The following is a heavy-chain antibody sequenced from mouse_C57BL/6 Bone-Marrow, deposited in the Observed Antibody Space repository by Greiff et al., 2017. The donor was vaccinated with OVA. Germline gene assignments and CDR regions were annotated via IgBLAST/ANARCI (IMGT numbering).Heavy chain of an antibody. CDR2: IYPRSGNT. V-gene: IGHV1-81*01. Sequence: VQLQESGAELARPGASVKLSCKASGYTFTSYGISWVKQRTGQGLEWIGEIYPRSGNTYYNEKFKGKATLTADKSSSTAYMELRSLTSEDYAVYFCARGSFAYWGQGTLVTVSA. CDR1: GYTFTSYG. J-gene: IGHJ3*01. CDR3: ARGSFAY.